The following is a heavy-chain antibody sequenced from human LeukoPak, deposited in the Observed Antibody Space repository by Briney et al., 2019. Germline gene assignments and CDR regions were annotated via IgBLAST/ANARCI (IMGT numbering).Heavy chain of an antibody. CDR3: TRVIVAVPGYFDYFDF. D-gene: IGHD6-19*01. J-gene: IGHJ4*02. V-gene: IGHV3-7*01. CDR2: INEDGSNK. CDR1: GFSFSNHY. Sequence: GGSLRLSCTASGFSFSNHYMRWIRQAPGKGLEWVANINEDGSNKWHLGSVKGRFTVSRDNARSSLYLQMNSLRVEDTAVHYCTRVIVAVPGYFDYFDFWGQGVLVTVSS.